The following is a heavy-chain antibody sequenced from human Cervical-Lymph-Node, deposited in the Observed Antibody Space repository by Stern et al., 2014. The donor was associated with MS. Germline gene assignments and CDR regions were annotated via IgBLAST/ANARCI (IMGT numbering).Heavy chain of an antibody. V-gene: IGHV7-4-1*02. Sequence: QVQLGQSGSELKKPGTSVKVSCKASGYTFTDYGINWVRQAPGQGLEWMGWISTKTGITTYDQAFTGRRVFSFDASVSTAYLHISSLRADDTAVCYCARLRVGNITRDYWGLGTLVTVSP. CDR2: ISTKTGIT. CDR1: GYTFTDYG. J-gene: IGHJ4*02. D-gene: IGHD3-3*01. CDR3: ARLRVGNITRDY.